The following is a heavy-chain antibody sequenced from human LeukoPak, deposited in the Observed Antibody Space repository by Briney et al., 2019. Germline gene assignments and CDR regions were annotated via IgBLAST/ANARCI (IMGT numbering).Heavy chain of an antibody. Sequence: GGSLRLSCAASGFLVSSNYMSWVRQAPGKGLEWVSVIYSGGSTYYADSVKGRFTISRDNSKNTLYLQMNSLRAEDMAVYYCARYNYDSSGYPYYFDYWGQGTLVTVSS. V-gene: IGHV3-53*01. CDR2: IYSGGST. CDR1: GFLVSSNY. J-gene: IGHJ4*02. CDR3: ARYNYDSSGYPYYFDY. D-gene: IGHD3-22*01.